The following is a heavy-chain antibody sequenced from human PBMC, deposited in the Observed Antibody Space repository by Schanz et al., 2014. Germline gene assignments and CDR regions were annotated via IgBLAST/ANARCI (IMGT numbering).Heavy chain of an antibody. J-gene: IGHJ4*02. V-gene: IGHV3-48*02. D-gene: IGHD6-13*01. CDR1: EFTFSSYS. CDR3: ATETYSSSWCFDY. CDR2: ISRSSSTI. Sequence: EVQLVESGGGLVQPGGSLRLSCEASEFTFSSYSMSWVRQAPGKGLEWVAYISRSSSTIYYTDSVKGRFTISRDNAKNSVFLQMNGLRDEDTAVYYCATETYSSSWCFDYWGQGTLVTVSS.